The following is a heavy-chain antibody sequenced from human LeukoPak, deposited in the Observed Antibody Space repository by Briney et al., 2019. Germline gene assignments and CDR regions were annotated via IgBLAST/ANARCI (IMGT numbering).Heavy chain of an antibody. CDR2: IYYSGST. CDR1: GGSISSYY. CDR3: ARYYYESSGYYSDY. Sequence: PSETLSLTCTVSGGSISSYYWSWIRQPPGKGLEWIGYIYYSGSTNYNPSLKSRVTISVDTPKNQFSLKLSSVTAADTALYYCARYYYESSGYYSDYWGQGTLVTVSS. V-gene: IGHV4-59*12. D-gene: IGHD3-22*01. J-gene: IGHJ4*02.